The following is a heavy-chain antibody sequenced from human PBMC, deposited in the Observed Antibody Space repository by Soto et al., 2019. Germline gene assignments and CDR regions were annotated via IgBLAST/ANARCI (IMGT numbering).Heavy chain of an antibody. V-gene: IGHV3-72*01. CDR3: AGGATGRAPFQH. D-gene: IGHD6-13*01. CDR1: GLSLSDQF. Sequence: GGSLRLSGAASGLSLSDQFMDWVRQVPGKWLEWVGRSRNKVASYTTEYAAPVKGRFTISRDESKNSLYLQMNSLRTEDTAVYFCAGGATGRAPFQHWGQGTLVTVSS. J-gene: IGHJ1*01. CDR2: SRNKVASYTT.